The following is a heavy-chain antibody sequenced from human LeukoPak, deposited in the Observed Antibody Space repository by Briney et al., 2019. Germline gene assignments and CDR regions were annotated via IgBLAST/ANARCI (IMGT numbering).Heavy chain of an antibody. J-gene: IGHJ4*01. CDR1: GGSFSGYY. D-gene: IGHD7-27*01. CDR3: ASRKLGNDY. Sequence: SETLSLTCAVYGGSFSGYYWSWIRQSPGKGLEWIGYIYYTGSSSYNPSLRSRVTISADTSKNQFSLKLSSVTAADTAVYYCASRKLGNDYWGQGTLVTVSS. CDR2: IYYTGSS. V-gene: IGHV4-59*01.